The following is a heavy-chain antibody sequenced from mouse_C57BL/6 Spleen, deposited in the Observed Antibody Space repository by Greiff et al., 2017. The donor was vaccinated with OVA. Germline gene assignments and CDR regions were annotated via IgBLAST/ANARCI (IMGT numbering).Heavy chain of an antibody. Sequence: VQLQQPGAELVKPGASVKLSCKASGYTFTSYWMHWVKQRPGQGLEWIGMIHPNSGSTNYNEKFKSKATLTVDKSSSTAYMQLSSLTSEDSAVYYCARVMVRGYFDVWGTGTTVTVSS. CDR2: IHPNSGST. V-gene: IGHV1-64*01. D-gene: IGHD2-3*01. CDR1: GYTFTSYW. J-gene: IGHJ1*03. CDR3: ARVMVRGYFDV.